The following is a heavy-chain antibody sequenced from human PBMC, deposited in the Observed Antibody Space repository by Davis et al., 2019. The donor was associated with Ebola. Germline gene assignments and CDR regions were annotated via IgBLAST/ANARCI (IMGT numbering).Heavy chain of an antibody. J-gene: IGHJ1*01. V-gene: IGHV3-9*01. Sequence: PGGSLRPSWAASGFTFDDYAMHWVRQAPGKGLEWVSGISWISGSIGYADSVKGRFTISRDNAKNSLYLQMNSLRAEDTAVYYCARCPDFWRSGSYYSEYFQHWGQGTLVTVSS. CDR2: ISWISGSI. CDR1: GFTFDDYA. D-gene: IGHD1-26*01. CDR3: ARCPDFWRSGSYYSEYFQH.